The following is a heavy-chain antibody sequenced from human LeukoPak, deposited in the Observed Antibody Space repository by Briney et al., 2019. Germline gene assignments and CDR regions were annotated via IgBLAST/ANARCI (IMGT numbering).Heavy chain of an antibody. CDR2: IYYSGST. V-gene: IGHV4-31*03. D-gene: IGHD1-7*01. CDR1: GGSISSGGYY. Sequence: SQTLSLTCTVSGGSISSGGYYWSWIRQHPGKGLEWIGYIYYSGSTYYNPSLKSRVTISVDTSKNQFSLKLSSVTAADTAVYYCARVVGGNWNYDDWFDPWGQGTLVTVSS. CDR3: ARVVGGNWNYDDWFDP. J-gene: IGHJ5*02.